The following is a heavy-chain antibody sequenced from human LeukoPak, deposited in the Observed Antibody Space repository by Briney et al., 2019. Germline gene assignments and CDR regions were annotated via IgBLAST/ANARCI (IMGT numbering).Heavy chain of an antibody. J-gene: IGHJ4*02. CDR2: ITSNGRPM. CDR1: GFTFSDYY. V-gene: IGHV3-11*01. CDR3: ARVAAIDY. Sequence: GGSLRLSCAASGFTFSDYYMTWIRQAPGKGPEWVSYITSNGRPMYYADSVRGRFSISRDNARNSLFLQMDSLRADDTAVYYCARVAAIDYWGQGILVTVSS. D-gene: IGHD6-25*01.